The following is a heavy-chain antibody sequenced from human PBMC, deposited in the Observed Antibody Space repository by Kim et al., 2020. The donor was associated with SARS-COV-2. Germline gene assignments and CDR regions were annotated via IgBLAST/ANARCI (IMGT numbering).Heavy chain of an antibody. D-gene: IGHD6-13*01. V-gene: IGHV3-23*01. J-gene: IGHJ4*02. Sequence: YFADSAKGRVTIARDNYKNRLYLQVCSLRAEDTAVYYCAKEVGGSWDYWGQGTLVTVSS. CDR3: AKEVGGSWDY.